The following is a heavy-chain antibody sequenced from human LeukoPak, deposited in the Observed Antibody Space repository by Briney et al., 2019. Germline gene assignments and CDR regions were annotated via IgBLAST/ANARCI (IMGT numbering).Heavy chain of an antibody. J-gene: IGHJ6*02. CDR1: GFTFSSYA. CDR2: ISGSGGST. D-gene: IGHD3-22*01. Sequence: GGSLRLSCAASGFTFSSYAMSWVRQAPGKGLEWVSAISGSGGSTYYAESVKGRFTISRDNSMSTLYLQMNNLRAEDTAVYYCAKAEYYYDSSGYYFYYYYYGMDVWGQGTTVTVSS. V-gene: IGHV3-23*01. CDR3: AKAEYYYDSSGYYFYYYYYGMDV.